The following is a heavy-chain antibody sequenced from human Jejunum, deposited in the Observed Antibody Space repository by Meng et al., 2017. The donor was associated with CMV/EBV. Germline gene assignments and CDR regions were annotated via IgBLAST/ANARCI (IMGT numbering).Heavy chain of an antibody. V-gene: IGHV1-2*02. CDR2: INPKDGDT. J-gene: IGHJ5*02. D-gene: IGHD2-2*03. Sequence: QVQLIQSGAEVKKPGASVRVSCKASGYTFIDRYIHWMRQAPGQGPEGLGWINPKDGDTDYTEKFRGRVTLTRDTSITTVYMELHNLKSDDTAIYYCARENWIYDLWGQGTLVTVSS. CDR3: ARENWIYDL. CDR1: GYTFIDRY.